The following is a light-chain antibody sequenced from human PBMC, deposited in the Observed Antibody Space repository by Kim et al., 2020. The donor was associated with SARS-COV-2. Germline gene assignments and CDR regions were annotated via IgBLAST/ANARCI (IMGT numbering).Light chain of an antibody. CDR2: DAS. CDR3: QQYDNLPFT. J-gene: IGKJ3*01. CDR1: QDIINY. V-gene: IGKV1-33*01. Sequence: ASVGDRVNITCRASQDIINYFKWDQQKPGKAPKLLIYDASNLETGVPSRFSGSGSGTDFTFTINSLQPEDFATYYCQQYDNLPFTFGPGTKVDIK.